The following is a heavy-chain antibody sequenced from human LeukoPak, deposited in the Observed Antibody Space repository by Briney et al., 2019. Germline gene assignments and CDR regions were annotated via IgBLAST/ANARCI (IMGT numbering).Heavy chain of an antibody. V-gene: IGHV5-10-1*01. CDR2: IDPSDSYT. CDR3: ARLVYGSGSYYNGWFDP. Sequence: GESLKISCKGSGYSFISYWISWVRQMPGKGLEWMGRIDPSDSYTNYSPSFQGHVTISADKSISTAYLQWSSLKASDTAMYYCARLVYGSGSYYNGWFDPWGQGTLVTVSS. D-gene: IGHD3-10*01. J-gene: IGHJ5*02. CDR1: GYSFISYW.